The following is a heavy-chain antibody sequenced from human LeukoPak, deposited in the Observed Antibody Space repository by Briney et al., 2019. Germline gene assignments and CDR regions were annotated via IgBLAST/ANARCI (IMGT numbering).Heavy chain of an antibody. CDR1: GFTFSSHA. CDR2: IKQDGSEK. V-gene: IGHV3-7*01. D-gene: IGHD3-22*01. CDR3: AREGYDSSALADY. Sequence: GGSLRLTCAASGFTFSSHALHWVRQAPGKGLEWVANIKQDGSEKYYVDSVKGRFTISRDNAKSSLYLQMNSLRAEDTAVYYCAREGYDSSALADYWGQGTLVTVSS. J-gene: IGHJ4*02.